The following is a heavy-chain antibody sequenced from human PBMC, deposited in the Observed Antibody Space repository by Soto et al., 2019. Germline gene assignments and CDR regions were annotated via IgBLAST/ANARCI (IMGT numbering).Heavy chain of an antibody. V-gene: IGHV3-23*01. J-gene: IGHJ4*02. CDR3: AKREGYAAVDY. CDR2: ISGSGGST. D-gene: IGHD5-12*01. Sequence: EVQLLESGGGLVQPGGSLRLSCAASAFTFSIYAMTWVRQAPGKGLEWVSGISGSGGSTYYADSVKGRFTISRDNSKNTLYLQMNSLRAEDTAVYYCAKREGYAAVDYWGQGTLVTVSS. CDR1: AFTFSIYA.